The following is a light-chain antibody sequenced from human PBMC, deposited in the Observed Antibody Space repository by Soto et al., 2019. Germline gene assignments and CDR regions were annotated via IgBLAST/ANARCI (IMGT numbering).Light chain of an antibody. CDR2: GAS. CDR1: QSVSSN. J-gene: IGKJ5*01. V-gene: IGKV3-15*01. CDR3: QQYNNWPPIT. Sequence: EIGMSQSPAALSVSPGERATLSCRASQSVSSNLAWYQQKPGQAPRLLIYGASTRATGIPARFSGSGSGTEFTLTVNSLQSEDFAVYYCQQYNNWPPITFGQGTRLEIK.